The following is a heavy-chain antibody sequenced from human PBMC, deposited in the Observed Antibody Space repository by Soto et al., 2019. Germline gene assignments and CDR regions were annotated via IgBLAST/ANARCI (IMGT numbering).Heavy chain of an antibody. CDR2: IYYSGTT. CDR1: GGSISSSSFY. V-gene: IGHV4-39*01. CDR3: VRFYGNAFDI. Sequence: PSETLSLTCIVSGGSISSSSFYWGWIRQPPGKGLSWIGNIYYSGTTDYNPSLKSRVTVSTDTSRNQLSLTLSSVTAADTAVYYCVRFYGNAFDIWGPGTLVT. D-gene: IGHD2-2*01. J-gene: IGHJ3*02.